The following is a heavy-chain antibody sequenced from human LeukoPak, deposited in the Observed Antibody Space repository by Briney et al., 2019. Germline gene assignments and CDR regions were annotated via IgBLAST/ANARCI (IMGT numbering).Heavy chain of an antibody. CDR3: ARGGDGYNYYFDY. Sequence: SETLSLTCAVYGGSFSGYYWSWIRQPPGKGLEWIGEINHSGSTNYNPSLKSRVTISVDTSKNQFSLKLSSVTAADTAVYYCARGGDGYNYYFDYGGQGTLVTVSA. V-gene: IGHV4-34*01. J-gene: IGHJ4*02. CDR1: GGSFSGYY. CDR2: INHSGST. D-gene: IGHD5-24*01.